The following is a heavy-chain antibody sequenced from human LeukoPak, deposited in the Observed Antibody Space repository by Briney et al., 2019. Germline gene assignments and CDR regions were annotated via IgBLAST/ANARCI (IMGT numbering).Heavy chain of an antibody. J-gene: IGHJ4*02. Sequence: GGSLRLSCAASGFTFSSYAMSWVRQAPGKGLEWVSAITGSGGSTYYGDSVKGRFTTSRDNSKNTLYLEMNSLRVEETAVYYCVKGSGGSRPYYFDYWGQGTLVTVSS. V-gene: IGHV3-23*01. CDR3: VKGSGGSRPYYFDY. CDR2: ITGSGGST. CDR1: GFTFSSYA. D-gene: IGHD6-6*01.